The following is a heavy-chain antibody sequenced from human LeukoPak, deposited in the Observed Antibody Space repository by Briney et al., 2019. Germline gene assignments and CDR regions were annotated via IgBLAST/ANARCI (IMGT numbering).Heavy chain of an antibody. Sequence: GGSLRLSYAGCGLTVITNDMTWVRQAGGKGAEGVGVRYSEGSRKYAESGQGGVTISRDNRKNSRYLEMKSLSPDDAAACSVVGGVEPLAANTLAYWGPGTLVTVSS. D-gene: IGHD1-14*01. CDR3: VGGVEPLAANTLAY. J-gene: IGHJ4*02. CDR1: GLTVITND. V-gene: IGHV3-53*01. CDR2: RYSEGSR.